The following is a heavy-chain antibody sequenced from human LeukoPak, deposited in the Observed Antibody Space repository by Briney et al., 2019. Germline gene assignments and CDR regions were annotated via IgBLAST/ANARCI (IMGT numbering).Heavy chain of an antibody. CDR2: ISSSGSTI. Sequence: GGSLRLSCAASGFTFSSYEMNWVRRAPGKGLEWVSYISSSGSTIYYADSVKGRFTISRDNAKNSLYLQMNSLRAEDTAVYYCAELGITMIGGVWGKGTTVTISS. V-gene: IGHV3-48*03. CDR1: GFTFSSYE. CDR3: AELGITMIGGV. J-gene: IGHJ6*04. D-gene: IGHD3-10*02.